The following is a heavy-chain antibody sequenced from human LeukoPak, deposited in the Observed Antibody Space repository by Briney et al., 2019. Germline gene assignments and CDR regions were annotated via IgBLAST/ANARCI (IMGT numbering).Heavy chain of an antibody. D-gene: IGHD6-19*01. J-gene: IGHJ4*02. Sequence: SETLSLTCTVSGGSISSYYWSWIRQPPGKGLEWIGYIYYSGSTNYNPSLKSRVTISVDTSKNQFSLKLSSATAADTAVYYCAREYSSGWYGGYFDYWGQGTLVTVSS. CDR1: GGSISSYY. V-gene: IGHV4-59*01. CDR3: AREYSSGWYGGYFDY. CDR2: IYYSGST.